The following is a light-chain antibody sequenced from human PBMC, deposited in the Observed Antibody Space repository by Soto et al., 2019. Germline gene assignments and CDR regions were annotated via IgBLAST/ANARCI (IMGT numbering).Light chain of an antibody. V-gene: IGKV3-15*01. CDR1: EGVRNM. J-gene: IGKJ4*01. CDR3: QQFYTWPVT. CDR2: YAS. Sequence: EIVMTQSPATLSVSPGEGVTFSCRASEGVRNMLAWYQHKPGQPPRLLVSYASAGATGVPARFSGSGSGTEFTLTINSLQSEDVALYYRQQFYTWPVTFGGGTKVEIK.